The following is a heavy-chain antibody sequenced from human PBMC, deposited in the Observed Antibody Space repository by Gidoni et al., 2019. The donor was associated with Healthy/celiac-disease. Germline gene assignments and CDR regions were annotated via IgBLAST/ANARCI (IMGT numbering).Heavy chain of an antibody. J-gene: IGHJ4*02. Sequence: QVQLVESGGGVVQPGSSLRRSCAACGFPFSTYVMPWARQAPGKGPEWVAVISYDGSNKYYADSVKGRFTISRDNSKNTLYLQMNSLRAEDTAVYYCAKDDARASNYDFWSGLLDYWGQGTLVTVSS. CDR1: GFPFSTYV. V-gene: IGHV3-30*18. CDR3: AKDDARASNYDFWSGLLDY. D-gene: IGHD3-3*01. CDR2: ISYDGSNK.